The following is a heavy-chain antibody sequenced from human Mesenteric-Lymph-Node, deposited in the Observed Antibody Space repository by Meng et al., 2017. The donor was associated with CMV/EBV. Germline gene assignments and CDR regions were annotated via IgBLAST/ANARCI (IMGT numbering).Heavy chain of an antibody. Sequence: SETLSLTCAVYGGSFSGYYWSWIRQPPGKGLEWIGEINHSGSTNYNPSLKSRVTISVDTSKNQFSLKLSSVTAADTAVYYCARVGVTGLVPAATDWGRGTLVTVSS. CDR2: INHSGST. J-gene: IGHJ4*02. V-gene: IGHV4-34*01. CDR3: ARVGVTGLVPAATD. D-gene: IGHD2-2*01. CDR1: GGSFSGYY.